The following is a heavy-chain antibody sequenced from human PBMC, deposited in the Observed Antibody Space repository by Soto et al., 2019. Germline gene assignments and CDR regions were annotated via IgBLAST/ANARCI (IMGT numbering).Heavy chain of an antibody. CDR2: IYYSGST. D-gene: IGHD2-15*01. V-gene: IGHV4-39*01. Sequence: SETLSLTCTVSGISVSTSDYYWGWVRQPPGKGLDWIGNIYYSGSTFYNPSLRSRVTISVDTSKNQFSLKLNSVTAADTAVYFCAGFVVPASRNSDFDYWGQGTLVTVS. CDR3: AGFVVPASRNSDFDY. J-gene: IGHJ4*02. CDR1: GISVSTSDYY.